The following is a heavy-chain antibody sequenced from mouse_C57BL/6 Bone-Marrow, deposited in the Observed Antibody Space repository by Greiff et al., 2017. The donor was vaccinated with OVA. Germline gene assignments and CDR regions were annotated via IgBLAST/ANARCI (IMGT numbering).Heavy chain of an antibody. CDR3: ARHTTVVADY. J-gene: IGHJ2*01. CDR2: ISSGSSTI. V-gene: IGHV5-17*01. Sequence: EVHLVESGGGLVKPGGSLKLSCAASGFTFSDYGMHWVRQAPEKGLEWVAYISSGSSTIYYADTVKGRFTITRDNAKNTLFLQMTSLRSEDTAMYYCARHTTVVADYWGQGTTLTVSS. D-gene: IGHD1-1*01. CDR1: GFTFSDYG.